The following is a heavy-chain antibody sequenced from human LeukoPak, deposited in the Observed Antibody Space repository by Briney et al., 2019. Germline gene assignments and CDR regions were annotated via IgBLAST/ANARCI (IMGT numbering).Heavy chain of an antibody. V-gene: IGHV4-34*01. J-gene: IGHJ4*02. CDR2: INHSGST. D-gene: IGHD3-10*01. CDR3: ASSMVRGVQDY. Sequence: SETLCLTCAVYGGSFSGYYWSWIRQPPGKGLEWIGEINHSGSTNYNPSLKSRVTISVDTSKNQFSLKLSSVTAADTAVYYCASSMVRGVQDYWGQGTLVTVSS. CDR1: GGSFSGYY.